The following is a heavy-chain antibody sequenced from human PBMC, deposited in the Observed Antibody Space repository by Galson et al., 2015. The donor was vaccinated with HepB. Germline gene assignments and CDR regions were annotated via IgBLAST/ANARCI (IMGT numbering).Heavy chain of an antibody. CDR3: ARQGPGHDDDGSGYLDLFGN. D-gene: IGHD3-22*01. J-gene: IGHJ4*02. CDR1: GYTLSSYG. V-gene: IGHV1-18*01. CDR2: ISGYNGNT. Sequence: SVKVSCKASGYTLSSYGISWVRQAPGQGLEWMGWISGYNGNTKYTQRFQGRVSMTIDTSTSTAFMELRSLRSDDTAVYYCARQGPGHDDDGSGYLDLFGNWGQGTLVTVAS.